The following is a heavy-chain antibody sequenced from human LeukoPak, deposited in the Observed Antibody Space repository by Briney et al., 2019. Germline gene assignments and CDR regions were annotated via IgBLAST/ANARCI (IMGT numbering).Heavy chain of an antibody. CDR2: MSYEGINK. V-gene: IGHV3-30*18. D-gene: IGHD3-3*01. CDR3: AKDRHYDFWSGYQMDV. CDR1: GFTFSSYG. J-gene: IGHJ6*02. Sequence: GGSLRLSCTASGFTFSSYGMHWVRQAPGKGLEWVAVMSYEGINKYYADSVKGRFTISRDNSKSTLYLQMNSLRDEDTAVYYCAKDRHYDFWSGYQMDVWGQGTTVIVSS.